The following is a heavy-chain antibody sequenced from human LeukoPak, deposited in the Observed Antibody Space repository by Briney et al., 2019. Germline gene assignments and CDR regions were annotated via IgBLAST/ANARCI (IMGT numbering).Heavy chain of an antibody. CDR3: ARDLGYSGSYIDY. CDR2: ISSSSTYI. D-gene: IGHD1-26*01. Sequence: GGSLRLSCAASGFSFSNYWMHWVRQAPGKGLEWVSSISSSSTYIYYADSVRGRFTISRDNAKNSLYLQMNSLRAEDTAVYYCARDLGYSGSYIDYWGQGSLVTVSS. J-gene: IGHJ4*02. V-gene: IGHV3-21*01. CDR1: GFSFSNYW.